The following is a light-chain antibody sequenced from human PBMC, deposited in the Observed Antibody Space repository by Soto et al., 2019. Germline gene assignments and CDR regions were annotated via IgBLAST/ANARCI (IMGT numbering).Light chain of an antibody. Sequence: QSALTQPASASGTPGQSITISCTGTSSDVGGYNYVSWYQQHPGKAPKLMIYDVSNRPSGVSNRFSGSKSGNTASLTISGLQDEDEADYYCNSYTSSSTLCVFGTGTKLTVL. CDR1: SSDVGGYNY. CDR3: NSYTSSSTLCV. V-gene: IGLV2-14*01. CDR2: DVS. J-gene: IGLJ1*01.